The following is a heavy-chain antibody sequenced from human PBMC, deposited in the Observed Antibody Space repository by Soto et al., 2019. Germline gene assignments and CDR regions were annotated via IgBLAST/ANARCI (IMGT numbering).Heavy chain of an antibody. V-gene: IGHV1-69*02. Sequence: SVKVSCKASGGTFSTFSINWVRQAPGQGLEWMGRIIPILGVTFYAQRFQGRITLTADKSASTAYMDLSSLRSDDTAVYFCARADDYYSYYGMDVWGQGTTVTVSS. CDR2: IIPILGVT. J-gene: IGHJ6*02. CDR3: ARADDYYSYYGMDV. CDR1: GGTFSTFS.